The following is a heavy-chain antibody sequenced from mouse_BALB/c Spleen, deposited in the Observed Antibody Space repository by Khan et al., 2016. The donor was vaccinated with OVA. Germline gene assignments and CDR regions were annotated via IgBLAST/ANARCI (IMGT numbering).Heavy chain of an antibody. J-gene: IGHJ2*01. D-gene: IGHD1-2*01. Sequence: EVQLQESGPGLVKPSQSLSLTCTVTGYSITSGYGWNWLRQFPGNKLEWMGYISYSGSTNYNPSLKSRISITRDTSKNQFFLQLNSVTTEYTATYYCARTARIKYWGQGTTLTVSS. CDR2: ISYSGST. CDR1: GYSITSGYG. V-gene: IGHV3-2*02. CDR3: ARTARIKY.